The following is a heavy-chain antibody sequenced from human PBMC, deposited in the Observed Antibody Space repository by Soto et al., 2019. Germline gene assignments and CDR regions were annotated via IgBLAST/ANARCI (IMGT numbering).Heavy chain of an antibody. J-gene: IGHJ3*02. Sequence: SVKVSCKASGGTFSSYAISWVRQAPGQGLEWMGGIIPIFGTANYAQKFQGRVTITADESTSTAYMELSSLRSEDTAVYYCARAGTMVRGVIRSVASDIWGQGTMVTVSS. V-gene: IGHV1-69*13. CDR1: GGTFSSYA. CDR2: IIPIFGTA. CDR3: ARAGTMVRGVIRSVASDI. D-gene: IGHD3-10*01.